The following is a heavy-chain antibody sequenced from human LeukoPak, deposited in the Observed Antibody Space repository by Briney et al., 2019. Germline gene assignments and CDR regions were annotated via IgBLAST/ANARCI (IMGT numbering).Heavy chain of an antibody. CDR3: ARDKGSDLGIPPYYYMDV. Sequence: KPGGSLRLSRAASGFTFSSYSMNWVRQAPGKGLEWVSSISSSSSYIYYADSVKGRFTISRDNAKNSLYLQMNSLRAEDTAVYYCARDKGSDLGIPPYYYMDVWGKGTTVTVSS. D-gene: IGHD1-14*01. V-gene: IGHV3-21*01. J-gene: IGHJ6*03. CDR2: ISSSSSYI. CDR1: GFTFSSYS.